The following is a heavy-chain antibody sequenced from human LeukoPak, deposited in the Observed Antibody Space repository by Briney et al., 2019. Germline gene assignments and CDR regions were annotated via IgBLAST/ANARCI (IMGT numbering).Heavy chain of an antibody. CDR2: IKEDGSEK. Sequence: PGGSRRLSCAASGFNFNNYWMVWVRQIPGKGLQWVANIKEDGSEKNYVDSVKGRFTISRDNAKNSLYLQMNGLRVEDTAVYYCARDVWLPDYWGQGTLVTVTS. D-gene: IGHD3-16*01. V-gene: IGHV3-7*01. CDR1: GFNFNNYW. CDR3: ARDVWLPDY. J-gene: IGHJ4*02.